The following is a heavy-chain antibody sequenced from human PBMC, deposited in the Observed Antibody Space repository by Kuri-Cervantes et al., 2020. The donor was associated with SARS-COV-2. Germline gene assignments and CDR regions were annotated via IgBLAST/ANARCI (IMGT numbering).Heavy chain of an antibody. CDR1: GFIFSSYR. CDR3: AKDICSSTSCYTNYFDY. J-gene: IGHJ4*02. Sequence: GGSLRLSCAASGFIFSSYRMNWVRQAPGKGLEWVSSIGSSSTYIYYADSVKGRFTISRDNARNSLYLQMNSLRAEDTALYYRAKDICSSTSCYTNYFDYWGQGTLVTVSS. CDR2: IGSSSTYI. D-gene: IGHD2-2*01. V-gene: IGHV3-21*04.